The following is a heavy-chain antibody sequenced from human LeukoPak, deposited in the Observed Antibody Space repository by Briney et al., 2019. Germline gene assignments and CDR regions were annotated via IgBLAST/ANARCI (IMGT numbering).Heavy chain of an antibody. Sequence: ASVKVSCKASGYAFTSYGISWVRQAPGQGLEWMGWISAYNGNTNYAQKLQGRVTMTTDTSTSTAYMELRSLRSEDTAVYYCARDPRELRDYYYGMDVWGQGTTVTVSS. J-gene: IGHJ6*02. D-gene: IGHD1-26*01. CDR3: ARDPRELRDYYYGMDV. V-gene: IGHV1-18*01. CDR2: ISAYNGNT. CDR1: GYAFTSYG.